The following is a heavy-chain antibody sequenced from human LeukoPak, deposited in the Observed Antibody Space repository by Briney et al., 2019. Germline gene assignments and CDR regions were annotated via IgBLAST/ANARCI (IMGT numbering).Heavy chain of an antibody. CDR1: GGSISSGGYS. Sequence: PSETLSLTCAVSGGSISSGGYSWSWIRQPPGKGLEWIGYIYYSGSTYYNPSLKSRVTISVDTSKNQFSLKLSSVTAADTAVYYCARGYCSGGSCPYFQHWGQGTLVTVSS. CDR3: ARGYCSGGSCPYFQH. V-gene: IGHV4-30-4*07. CDR2: IYYSGST. J-gene: IGHJ1*01. D-gene: IGHD2-15*01.